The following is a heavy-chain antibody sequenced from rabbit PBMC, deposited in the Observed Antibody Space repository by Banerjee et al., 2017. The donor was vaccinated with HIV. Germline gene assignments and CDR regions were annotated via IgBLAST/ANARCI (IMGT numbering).Heavy chain of an antibody. CDR1: GFSFSSGYY. V-gene: IGHV1S40*01. CDR3: ARDLTGVIGWNFNL. Sequence: QQLVESGGGLVKPGASLTLTCTASGFSFSSGYYMCWVRQAPGKGLEWIACIYTGSSGSTYYASWAKGRFTISRTSSTTVTLQMTSLTAADTATYFCARDLTGVIGWNFNLWGPGTLVTVS. J-gene: IGHJ4*01. CDR2: IYTGSSGST. D-gene: IGHD1-1*01.